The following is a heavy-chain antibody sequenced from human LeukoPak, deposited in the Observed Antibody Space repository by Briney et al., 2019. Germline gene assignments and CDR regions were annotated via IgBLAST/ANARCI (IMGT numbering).Heavy chain of an antibody. Sequence: GGSLRLSCAASGFTFSSYAMSWVRQAPGKGLEWVSAISGSGGSTYYADSVKGRFTISRDNSKNTLYLQMNSLRAEDTAVYYCAKDPTRRFGVVIITLAVHWGQGTLVTVSS. J-gene: IGHJ4*02. CDR3: AKDPTRRFGVVIITLAVH. CDR1: GFTFSSYA. V-gene: IGHV3-23*01. CDR2: ISGSGGST. D-gene: IGHD3-3*01.